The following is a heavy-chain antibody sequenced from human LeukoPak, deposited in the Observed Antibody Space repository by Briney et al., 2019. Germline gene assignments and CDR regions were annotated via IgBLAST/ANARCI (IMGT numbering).Heavy chain of an antibody. D-gene: IGHD6-19*01. CDR2: IYTSGST. CDR1: GGSISSGSYY. Sequence: TSETLSLTCTVSGGSISSGSYYWSWIRQPAGKGLEWIGRIYTSGSTNYNPSLKSRVTMSVDTSKNQFSLKLSSVTAADTAVYYCAREWYSSGWWGGFDYWGQGTLVTVSS. V-gene: IGHV4-61*02. J-gene: IGHJ4*02. CDR3: AREWYSSGWWGGFDY.